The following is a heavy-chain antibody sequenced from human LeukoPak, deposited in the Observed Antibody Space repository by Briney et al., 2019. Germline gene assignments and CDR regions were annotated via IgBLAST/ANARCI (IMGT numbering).Heavy chain of an antibody. CDR3: ARESTTGGFDF. CDR1: GFSFSTYG. J-gene: IGHJ4*02. CDR2: IRDDGTEK. Sequence: AGGSLRLSCEASGFSFSTYGMHWVRQAPGKGLEWVANIRDDGTEKYYVDSVKGRFTISRDNAKNSLYLQMNILRAEDTAVYFCARESTTGGFDFWGQETLVTVSS. V-gene: IGHV3-7*05. D-gene: IGHD1-1*01.